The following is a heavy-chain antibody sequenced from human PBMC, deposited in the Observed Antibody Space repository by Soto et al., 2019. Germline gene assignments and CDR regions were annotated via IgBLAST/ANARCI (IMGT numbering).Heavy chain of an antibody. D-gene: IGHD5-18*01. Sequence: SASLVFSWAYHGSSFSGCCWRWSLHPPGKGLEWIGEINHSGSTNYNPSLKSRVTISVDTSKNQFSLKLSSVTAAVTAVYYWDRVVALWPMATLDWFAPGVQGSLIT. CDR2: INHSGST. V-gene: IGHV4-34*01. CDR3: DRVVALWPMATLDWFAP. J-gene: IGHJ5*02. CDR1: GSSFSGCC.